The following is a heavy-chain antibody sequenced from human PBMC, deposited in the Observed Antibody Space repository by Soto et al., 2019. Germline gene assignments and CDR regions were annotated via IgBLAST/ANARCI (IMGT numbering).Heavy chain of an antibody. CDR2: ISYDGSNK. D-gene: IGHD1-26*01. V-gene: IGHV3-30*18. CDR3: AKTYGGRYWYFDL. CDR1: GFTFSSYG. J-gene: IGHJ2*01. Sequence: QVQLVESGGGVVQPGRSLRLSCAASGFTFSSYGMHWVRQAPGKGLEWVAVISYDGSNKYYADSVKGRFTISRDNSKNTLYLQINSLRAEDTAVYYCAKTYGGRYWYFDLWGRGTLVTVSS.